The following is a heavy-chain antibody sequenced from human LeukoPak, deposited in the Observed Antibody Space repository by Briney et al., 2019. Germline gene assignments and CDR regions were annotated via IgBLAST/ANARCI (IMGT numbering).Heavy chain of an antibody. CDR2: IKSDGSST. Sequence: PGGSLRLSCAASGFTFSSYWMHWVRQAPGKGLVWVSRIKSDGSSTSYADSVKGRFTIPRDNAKNTLYLQMNSLRAEDTAVYSCARGSSGFVNGLDIWGQGTMVTVSS. D-gene: IGHD3-22*01. V-gene: IGHV3-74*01. J-gene: IGHJ3*02. CDR3: ARGSSGFVNGLDI. CDR1: GFTFSSYW.